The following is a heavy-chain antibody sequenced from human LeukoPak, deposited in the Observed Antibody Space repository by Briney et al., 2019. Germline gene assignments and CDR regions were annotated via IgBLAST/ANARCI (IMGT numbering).Heavy chain of an antibody. CDR1: GGSLSSYY. CDR3: ARTTEAHSWQTRYYSYYMDV. Sequence: SETLSLTCTVSGGSLSSYYWNWIQQPAGKGLEWIGRIYTSGSTNYNPSLKSRVTMSVDTSKNQFSLKLGSVTAADTAVYYCARTTEAHSWQTRYYSYYMDVWGKGTTVTVSS. D-gene: IGHD6-13*01. CDR2: IYTSGST. J-gene: IGHJ6*03. V-gene: IGHV4-4*07.